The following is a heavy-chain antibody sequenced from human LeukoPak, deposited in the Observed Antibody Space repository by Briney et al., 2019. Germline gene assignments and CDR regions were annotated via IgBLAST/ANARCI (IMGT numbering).Heavy chain of an antibody. CDR3: ARPVAEYSSSWYTEFAFDY. Sequence: SVKVSCKASGGTFSSYTINWVRQAPGQGLEWMGGIIPIFGTAHYAQKFQGRVTITADESTSTAYMELSSLRSEDTAVYYCARPVAEYSSSWYTEFAFDYRGQGTLVTVSS. CDR1: GGTFSSYT. V-gene: IGHV1-69*13. CDR2: IIPIFGTA. J-gene: IGHJ4*02. D-gene: IGHD6-13*01.